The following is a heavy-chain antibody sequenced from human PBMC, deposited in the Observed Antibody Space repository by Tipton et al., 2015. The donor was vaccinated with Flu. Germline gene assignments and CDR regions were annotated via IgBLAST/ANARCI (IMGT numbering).Heavy chain of an antibody. D-gene: IGHD3-22*01. CDR3: ARKRYDGITFHARPFDI. V-gene: IGHV2-5*01. CDR1: GFSLTTSGVG. Sequence: TLSLTCTFSGFSLTTSGVGVGWIRQPPGKALEWLALIYWNDDRQYRPSLKNRLSITKDTSKNQVVLKMTNMDPVDTATYYCARKRYDGITFHARPFDIWGQGTPVTVSS. J-gene: IGHJ4*02. CDR2: IYWNDDR.